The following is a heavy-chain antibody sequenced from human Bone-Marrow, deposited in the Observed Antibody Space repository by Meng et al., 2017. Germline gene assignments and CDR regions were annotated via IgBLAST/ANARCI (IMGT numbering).Heavy chain of an antibody. CDR2: IYTSGST. D-gene: IGHD3-10*01. V-gene: IGHV4-4*07. J-gene: IGHJ5*02. Sequence: ESLKISCAASGFTFSSYAMSWVRQAPGKGLEWIGRIYTSGSTNYNPSLKSRVTMSVDTSKNQFSLKLSSVTAADTAVYYCARDLHYYGSGRFDPWGQGTLVTVSS. CDR3: ARDLHYYGSGRFDP. CDR1: GFTFSSYA.